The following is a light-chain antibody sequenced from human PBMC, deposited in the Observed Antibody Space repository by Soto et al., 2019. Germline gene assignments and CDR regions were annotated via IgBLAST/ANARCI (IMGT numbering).Light chain of an antibody. Sequence: EIVLTQSPGTLSLSPGERATLSCRASQSVGSSYLAWYQQKPGQAPRLLIYGASSRATGIPDRFSGSGSGTDFTLTISRLEPEDVAVYYRQEYGSSRTFGQGTKVEIK. CDR3: QEYGSSRT. V-gene: IGKV3-20*01. CDR1: QSVGSSY. CDR2: GAS. J-gene: IGKJ1*01.